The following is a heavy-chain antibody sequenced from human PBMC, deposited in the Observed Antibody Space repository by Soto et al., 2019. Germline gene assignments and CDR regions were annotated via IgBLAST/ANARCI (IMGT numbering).Heavy chain of an antibody. D-gene: IGHD6-13*01. CDR3: ARARQAAAGYYFDY. J-gene: IGHJ4*02. Sequence: ESGGGLVQPGGSLRLSCAASGFTFSSYSLSWVRQAPGKGLEWVSYISSGGSTIYYADSVKGRFTISRDNAKNSLYLQMNSLRAEDTAVYYCARARQAAAGYYFDYWGQGTLVTVSS. V-gene: IGHV3-48*01. CDR1: GFTFSSYS. CDR2: ISSGGSTI.